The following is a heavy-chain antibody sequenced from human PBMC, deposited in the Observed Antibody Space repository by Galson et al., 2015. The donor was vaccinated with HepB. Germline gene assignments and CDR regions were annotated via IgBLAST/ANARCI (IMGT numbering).Heavy chain of an antibody. CDR3: ATRPVHSYYGMDV. CDR1: GFSFSFYS. J-gene: IGHJ6*02. V-gene: IGHV3-21*01. D-gene: IGHD2-2*01. CDR2: ISSGSTYI. Sequence: LRLSCAASGFSFSFYSMNWARQAPGKGLEWVSSISSGSTYIYYADSVKGRFTISRDNAKNSLFLQINSLRAEDTAVYYCATRPVHSYYGMDVWGQGTTVTVSS.